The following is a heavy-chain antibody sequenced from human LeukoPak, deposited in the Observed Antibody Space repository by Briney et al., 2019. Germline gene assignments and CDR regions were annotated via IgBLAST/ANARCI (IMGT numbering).Heavy chain of an antibody. Sequence: ASVKVSCKTTAYTVTAYHTHWVRKAPGQGLGRMGWFNPNSGATNYAQKFQGRVTMTRDTSISTDYMELSRLRSDDPAVYYCARESGTYFKSRYYFDFWGQGTLVTVSS. J-gene: IGHJ4*02. CDR2: FNPNSGAT. V-gene: IGHV1-2*02. D-gene: IGHD1-26*01. CDR1: AYTVTAYH. CDR3: ARESGTYFKSRYYFDF.